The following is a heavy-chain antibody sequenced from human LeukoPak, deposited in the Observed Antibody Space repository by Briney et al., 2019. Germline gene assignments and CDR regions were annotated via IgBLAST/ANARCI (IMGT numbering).Heavy chain of an antibody. CDR2: IYTSGST. CDR1: GGSISSSSYY. Sequence: PSETLSLTCTVSGGSISSSSYYWSWIRQPAGKGLEWIGRIYTSGSTNYNPSLKSRVTISVDTSKNQFSLKLSSVTAADTAVYYCARGYIVVVPAAIRDNAFDIWGQGTMVTVSS. J-gene: IGHJ3*02. CDR3: ARGYIVVVPAAIRDNAFDI. V-gene: IGHV4-61*02. D-gene: IGHD2-2*01.